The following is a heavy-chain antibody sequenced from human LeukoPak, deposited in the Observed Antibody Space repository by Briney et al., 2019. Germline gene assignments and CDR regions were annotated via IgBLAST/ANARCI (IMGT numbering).Heavy chain of an antibody. V-gene: IGHV3-23*01. CDR2: ISGSGGST. J-gene: IGHJ4*02. D-gene: IGHD6-6*01. Sequence: PGGSLRLSCAASGFTFSSYAMSWVRQAPGKGLEWVSAISGSGGSTYYADSVKGRFTISRDNSKNTLYLQVNSLRAEDTAVYYCATLEWYSSSPPFDYWGQGTLVTVSS. CDR1: GFTFSSYA. CDR3: ATLEWYSSSPPFDY.